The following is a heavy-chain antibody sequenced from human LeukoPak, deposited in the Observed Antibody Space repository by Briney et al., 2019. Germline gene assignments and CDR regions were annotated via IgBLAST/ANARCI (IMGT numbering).Heavy chain of an antibody. V-gene: IGHV7-4-1*02. CDR3: ARSFTFRNRFGELLTTMDV. J-gene: IGHJ6*04. CDR1: GYTLTDYY. CDR2: INTNTGNP. D-gene: IGHD3-10*01. Sequence: ASVKVSCKTSGYTLTDYYMHWVRQAPGQGLEWMGWINTNTGNPTYAQGFTGRFVFSLDTSVSTAYLQISSLKAEDTAVYYCARSFTFRNRFGELLTTMDVWGKGTTVTVSS.